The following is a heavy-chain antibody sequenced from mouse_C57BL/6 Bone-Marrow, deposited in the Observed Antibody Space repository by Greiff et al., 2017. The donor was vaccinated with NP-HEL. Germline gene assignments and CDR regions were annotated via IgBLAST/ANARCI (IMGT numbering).Heavy chain of an antibody. J-gene: IGHJ4*01. V-gene: IGHV3-6*01. CDR2: ISNDGSN. D-gene: IGHD1-1*01. CDR3: ARGYYGSGYDAMDY. Sequence: EVHLVESGPGLVKPSQSLSLTCSVTGYSITSGYYWNWIRQFPGNKLEWMGYISNDGSNNYNPSLKNRIPFTRDTSKNQFFLKLNSLTTEDTATYYSARGYYGSGYDAMDYWGQGTSVTVSS. CDR1: GYSITSGYY.